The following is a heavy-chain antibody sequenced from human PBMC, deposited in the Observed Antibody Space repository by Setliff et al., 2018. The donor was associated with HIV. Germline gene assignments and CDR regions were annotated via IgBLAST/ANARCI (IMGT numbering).Heavy chain of an antibody. CDR2: IIPIFDTA. J-gene: IGHJ6*02. Sequence: SVKVSCKASGGTFSSYSITWVRQAPGQGLEWMGGIIPIFDTANYAQKFQGRVTITADESTSTAYMELSSLGSEDTAVYYCARGSGGYCSGGSCYFGFGLALGGQGTTVTVAS. V-gene: IGHV1-69*13. CDR3: ARGSGGYCSGGSCYFGFGLAL. D-gene: IGHD2-15*01. CDR1: GGTFSSYS.